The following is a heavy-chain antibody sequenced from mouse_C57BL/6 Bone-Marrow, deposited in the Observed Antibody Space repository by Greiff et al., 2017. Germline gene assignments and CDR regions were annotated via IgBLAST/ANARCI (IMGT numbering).Heavy chain of an antibody. CDR2: IRNKANGYTT. CDR3: ARYPRGGGGFDY. Sequence: EVQLVESGGGLVQPGGSLSLSCAASGFTFTDYYMSWVRQPPGKALEWLGFIRNKANGYTTEYSASVKGRFTISRDNSQSILYLQMNSLRAEDSATYYCARYPRGGGGFDYWGQGTTLTVSS. CDR1: GFTFTDYY. V-gene: IGHV7-3*01. J-gene: IGHJ2*01.